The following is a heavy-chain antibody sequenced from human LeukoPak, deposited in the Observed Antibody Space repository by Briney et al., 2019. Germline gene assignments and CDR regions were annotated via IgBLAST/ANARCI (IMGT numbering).Heavy chain of an antibody. CDR1: GGSFSGYY. J-gene: IGHJ4*02. CDR2: INHSGST. D-gene: IGHD6-13*01. V-gene: IGHV4-34*01. Sequence: PSETLSLTCAVYGGSFSGYYWNWIRQPPGKGLEWIGEINHSGSTNYNPSLKSRVTISVDTSKNQFSLKLSSVTAADTAVYYCARERYSSSWYDYWGQGTLVTVSS. CDR3: ARERYSSSWYDY.